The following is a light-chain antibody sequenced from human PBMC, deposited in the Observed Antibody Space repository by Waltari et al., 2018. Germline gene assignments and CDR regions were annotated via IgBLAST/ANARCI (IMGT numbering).Light chain of an antibody. CDR3: AAWDASLSEWV. V-gene: IGLV1-47*01. CDR2: KNN. Sequence: QSALTQPPSASGTPGPRVTIPCSGGYSNIRTSHVFLYPQVPGTAPKLLIYKNNQRPSEVPDRFSGSKSGTSASLAISGLRSEDEADYYCAAWDASLSEWVFGGGTKVTVL. CDR1: YSNIRTSH. J-gene: IGLJ3*02.